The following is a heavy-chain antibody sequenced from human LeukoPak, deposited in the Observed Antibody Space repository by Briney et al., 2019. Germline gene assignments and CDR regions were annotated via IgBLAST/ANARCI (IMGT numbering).Heavy chain of an antibody. CDR1: GFTFSNYG. CDR3: ARDRYDSSGAHDY. J-gene: IGHJ4*02. D-gene: IGHD3-22*01. CDR2: ISYDGSNK. Sequence: GGSLRLSCAASGFTFSNYGMHWVRQAPGKGLEWVAVISYDGSNKYYADSVKGRFTISRDNSKNTLYLQMSSLRAEDTAVYYCARDRYDSSGAHDYWGQGTLVTVSS. V-gene: IGHV3-30*03.